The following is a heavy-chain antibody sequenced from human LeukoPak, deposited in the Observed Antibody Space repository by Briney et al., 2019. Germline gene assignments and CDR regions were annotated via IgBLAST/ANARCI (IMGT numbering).Heavy chain of an antibody. D-gene: IGHD6-19*01. CDR1: GFTFSNAW. J-gene: IGHJ4*02. CDR3: TTDHTVAGGPYFDY. Sequence: GGSLRLSCAASGFTFSNAWMSWVRQAPGKGLEWVGRIKSKTDGGTKDYAAPGKGRFTISRDDSKNTLYLQMNSLKTEDTAVYYCTTDHTVAGGPYFDYWGQGTLVTVSS. CDR2: IKSKTDGGTK. V-gene: IGHV3-15*01.